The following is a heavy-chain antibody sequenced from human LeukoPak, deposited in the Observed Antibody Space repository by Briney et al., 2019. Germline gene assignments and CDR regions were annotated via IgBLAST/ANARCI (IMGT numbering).Heavy chain of an antibody. CDR1: GFTFSSYA. Sequence: GGSLRLSCAASGFTFSSYAMTWVRQAPGKGLEWVSTISASGSTTYYADSVKGRFTISRDNSKNTLYLQMDSLRAEDTAVYYCANRYKWNYGNFDYWGQGTLVTVSS. V-gene: IGHV3-23*01. J-gene: IGHJ4*02. D-gene: IGHD1-7*01. CDR2: ISASGSTT. CDR3: ANRYKWNYGNFDY.